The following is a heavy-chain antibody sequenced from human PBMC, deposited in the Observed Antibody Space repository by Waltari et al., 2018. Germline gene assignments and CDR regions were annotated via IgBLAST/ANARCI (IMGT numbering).Heavy chain of an antibody. V-gene: IGHV1-69*14. Sequence: QVQLVQSGAEVKKPWSSVNVSCKASAGTFCIYAISWVRRPPGQGLEWMGGIIPIFGTANYAQKFQGRVTITADKSTSTAYMELSSLRSEDTAVYYCARSHCSGGSCYSDYWGQGTLVTVSS. CDR1: AGTFCIYA. CDR2: IIPIFGTA. CDR3: ARSHCSGGSCYSDY. J-gene: IGHJ4*02. D-gene: IGHD2-15*01.